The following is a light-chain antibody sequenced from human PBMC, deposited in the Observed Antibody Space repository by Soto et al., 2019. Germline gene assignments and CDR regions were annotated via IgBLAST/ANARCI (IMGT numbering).Light chain of an antibody. V-gene: IGKV3-20*01. Sequence: SVLTQSLSTLSLSPGSRSTLSCRASQSVSATYLAWYQQRTAQPPRIXIYGTSTRSTGIPDRFIGSGYGTDFTLTITRLETEDFALYYCQQYGSSPWTFGQGTKVDIK. CDR3: QQYGSSPWT. J-gene: IGKJ1*01. CDR1: QSVSATY. CDR2: GTS.